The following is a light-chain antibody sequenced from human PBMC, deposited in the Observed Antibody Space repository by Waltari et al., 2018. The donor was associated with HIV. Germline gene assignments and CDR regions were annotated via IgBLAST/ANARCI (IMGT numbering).Light chain of an antibody. CDR2: QND. CDR1: SMGWPS. V-gene: IGLV3-1*01. J-gene: IGLJ2*01. CDR3: QAWDTTNVI. Sequence: SFELAQPPSVSVSPGQTASIPCPGHSMGWPSINWYFQQSGRAPVLVIYQNDKRPSGIAERFSGSKSGNTASLTISGAQAMDEGDYYCQAWDTTNVIFGGGTKLTVL.